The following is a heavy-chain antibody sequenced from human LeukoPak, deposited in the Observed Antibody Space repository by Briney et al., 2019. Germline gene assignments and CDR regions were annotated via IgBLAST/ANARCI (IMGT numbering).Heavy chain of an antibody. CDR2: INHSGST. CDR3: ARGKPYSPLRAFDY. D-gene: IGHD6-13*01. CDR1: GGSFSGYY. J-gene: IGHJ4*02. Sequence: PSETLSLTCAVYGGSFSGYYWSWIRQPPGKGLEWIGEINHSGSTNYNPSLKSRVTISVDTSKNQFSLKLSSVTAADTAVYYCARGKPYSPLRAFDYWGQGTLVTVSS. V-gene: IGHV4-34*01.